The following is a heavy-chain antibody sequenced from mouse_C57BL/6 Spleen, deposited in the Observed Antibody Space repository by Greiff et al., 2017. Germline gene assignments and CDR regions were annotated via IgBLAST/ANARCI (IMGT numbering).Heavy chain of an antibody. CDR1: GYTFTSYW. V-gene: IGHV1-50*01. CDR2: IDPSDSYT. CDR3: ASGDYGSSPFGY. J-gene: IGHJ3*01. Sequence: QVQLQQPGAELVKPGASVKLSCKASGYTFTSYWMQWVKQRPGQGLEWIGEIDPSDSYTNYNQKFKGKATLTVDTSSSTAYMQLSSLTSEDSAVYYCASGDYGSSPFGYWGQGTLVTVSA. D-gene: IGHD1-1*01.